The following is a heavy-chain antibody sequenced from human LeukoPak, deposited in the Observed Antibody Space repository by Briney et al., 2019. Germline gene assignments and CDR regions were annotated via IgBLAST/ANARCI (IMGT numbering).Heavy chain of an antibody. Sequence: PGGSLRLSCAASGFTFSSYGMHWVRQAPGKGLEWVAVIWYDGSNKYYADSVKGRFTISRDNSKNTLYLQMSSLRAEDTAVYYCVKGKCSSTSCYASFDYWGQGTLVTVSS. CDR3: VKGKCSSTSCYASFDY. D-gene: IGHD2-2*01. J-gene: IGHJ4*02. V-gene: IGHV3-30*02. CDR2: IWYDGSNK. CDR1: GFTFSSYG.